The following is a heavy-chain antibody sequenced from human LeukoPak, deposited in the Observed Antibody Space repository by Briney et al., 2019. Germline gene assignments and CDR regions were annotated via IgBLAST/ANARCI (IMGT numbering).Heavy chain of an antibody. CDR1: GGSISSYY. CDR3: ARDKFSFGSRYNWFDP. D-gene: IGHD3-16*01. CDR2: IYYSGST. J-gene: IGHJ5*02. Sequence: SETLSLTCTVSGGSISSYYWSWIRQPPGKGLEWIGYIYYSGSTNYNPSLKSRVTISVDTSKNQFSLKLSSVTAADTAVYYCARDKFSFGSRYNWFDPWGQGSLVTVSS. V-gene: IGHV4-59*01.